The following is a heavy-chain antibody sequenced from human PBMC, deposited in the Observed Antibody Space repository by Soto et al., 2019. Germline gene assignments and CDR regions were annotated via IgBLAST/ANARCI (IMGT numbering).Heavy chain of an antibody. CDR3: AKDFYDRLRLED. CDR2: ISNDGNKK. V-gene: IGHV3-30*18. J-gene: IGHJ4*02. CDR1: GFTFSSVG. D-gene: IGHD3-22*01. Sequence: QVQVVESGGGVVQPGRSLKLSCVASGFTFSSVGMHWVRQAPGKGLEWVAVISNDGNKKYYGDSVKGRATISRDNSKNTLYLQMNSLSAEDTAVYYCAKDFYDRLRLEDWGQGTLVTVSS.